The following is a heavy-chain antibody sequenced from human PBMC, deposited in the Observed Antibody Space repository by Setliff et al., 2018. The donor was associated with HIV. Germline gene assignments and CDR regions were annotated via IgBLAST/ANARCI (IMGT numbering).Heavy chain of an antibody. V-gene: IGHV4-39*07. J-gene: IGHJ4*02. CDR3: AKDRSGSYRTFDY. CDR2: VYYSGST. CDR1: GASSIYF. D-gene: IGHD1-26*01. Sequence: SETLSLTCTVSGASSIYFWGWIRQPPGKGLEWIGSVYYSGSTYYNPSLKSRVTISMDTSKNQFSLKLNSVTAADPAVYYCAKDRSGSYRTFDYWGPGILVTVSS.